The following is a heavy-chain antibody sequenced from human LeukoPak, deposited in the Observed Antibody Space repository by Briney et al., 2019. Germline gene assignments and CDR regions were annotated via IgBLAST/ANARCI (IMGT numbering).Heavy chain of an antibody. V-gene: IGHV1-2*02. J-gene: IGHJ3*02. Sequence: ASVKVSCKASGYTFTGYYIHWMRQTPGQGLEWLGWINPNSGVTRYAQKFQDRVTMTRDTAAYMELSSLKSDDTAVYYCVRAVSGTLGGAFDIWGQGTAVTVSS. CDR3: VRAVSGTLGGAFDI. D-gene: IGHD1-7*01. CDR1: GYTFTGYY. CDR2: INPNSGVT.